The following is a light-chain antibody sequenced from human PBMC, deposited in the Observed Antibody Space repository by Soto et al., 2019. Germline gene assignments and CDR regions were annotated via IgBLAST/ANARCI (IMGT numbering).Light chain of an antibody. V-gene: IGLV2-14*01. CDR1: SSDVGAYNY. Sequence: QSALTQPASVSGSPGQTITISCAGTSSDVGAYNYVSWYQQHPGKAPQLMIYEVSNRPSGVSDRFSGCKSGNTASLTISGLQAEDEADYYCSSKRTTSSLVFGSGTKVTVL. CDR3: SSKRTTSSLV. CDR2: EVS. J-gene: IGLJ1*01.